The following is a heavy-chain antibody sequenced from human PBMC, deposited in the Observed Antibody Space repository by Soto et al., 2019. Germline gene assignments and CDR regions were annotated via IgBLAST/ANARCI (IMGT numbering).Heavy chain of an antibody. D-gene: IGHD2-8*01. CDR1: GFTFSSYS. CDR2: ISSSSSYI. CDR3: ARDAYCTNGVCYVDYYYYGMDV. J-gene: IGHJ6*02. V-gene: IGHV3-21*01. Sequence: PGGSLRLSFAASGFTFSSYSMNWVRQAPGKGLEWVSSISSSSSYIYYADSVKGRFTISRDNAKNSLYLQMNSLRAEDTAVYYCARDAYCTNGVCYVDYYYYGMDVWGQGTTVTVSS.